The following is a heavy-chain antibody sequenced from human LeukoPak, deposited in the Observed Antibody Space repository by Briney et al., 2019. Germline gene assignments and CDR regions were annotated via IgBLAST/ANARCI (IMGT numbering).Heavy chain of an antibody. V-gene: IGHV4-34*01. CDR1: GGSFSGYY. CDR2: INHSGST. CDR3: ARGATHIVVVVAEIYYYYYMDV. D-gene: IGHD2-15*01. Sequence: SETLSLTCAVYGGSFSGYYWSWIRQPPGKGLEWIGEINHSGSTNYNPSLKSRVTISVDTSKNQFSLKLSSVTAADTAVYYCARGATHIVVVVAEIYYYYYMDVWGKGTTVTVSS. J-gene: IGHJ6*03.